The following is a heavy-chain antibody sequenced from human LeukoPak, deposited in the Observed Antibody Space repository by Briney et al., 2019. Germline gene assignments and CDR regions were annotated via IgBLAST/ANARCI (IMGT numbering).Heavy chain of an antibody. J-gene: IGHJ6*04. CDR3: ARVYSSNWYAVYYGMDV. CDR1: GFTFSSYG. CDR2: TWYDGSHK. Sequence: PGGSLRLSCAASGFTFSSYGMHWVRQAPGKGLEWVAVTWYDGSHKYYADSVKGRFTISRDNSKNTLYLQMNSLRAEDTAVYYCARVYSSNWYAVYYGMDVWGKGTTVTVSS. V-gene: IGHV3-33*08. D-gene: IGHD6-13*01.